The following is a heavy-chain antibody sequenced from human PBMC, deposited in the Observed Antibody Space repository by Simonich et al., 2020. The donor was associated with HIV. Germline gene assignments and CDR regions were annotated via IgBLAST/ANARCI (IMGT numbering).Heavy chain of an antibody. V-gene: IGHV4-34*01. CDR1: GGSFSGYY. CDR2: INHSGST. CDR3: ARGFYQRLYYFDY. J-gene: IGHJ4*02. Sequence: QVQLQQWGAGLLKPSETLSLTCAVYGGSFSGYYWSWIRQPPGKGLEWIGEINHSGSTKYNPSLKRRVTISVDTSKNQFSLKLSSVTAADTAVYYCARGFYQRLYYFDYWGQGTLVTVSS. D-gene: IGHD2-2*01.